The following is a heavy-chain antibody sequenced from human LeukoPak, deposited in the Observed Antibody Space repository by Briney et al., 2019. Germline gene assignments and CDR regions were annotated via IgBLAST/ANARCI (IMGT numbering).Heavy chain of an antibody. CDR1: GFTFGSYW. V-gene: IGHV3-7*01. CDR2: IKQDGSEE. J-gene: IGHJ4*02. CDR3: ATDMRAVTGHYFDY. D-gene: IGHD2-8*02. Sequence: PGGSLRLSCAASGFTFGSYWMSWVRQTPGKGLEWVANIKQDGSEEYYVDSVKGRFTISRDNARNSLYLQMNSLRAEDTAVYYCATDMRAVTGHYFDYWGQGILVTVSS.